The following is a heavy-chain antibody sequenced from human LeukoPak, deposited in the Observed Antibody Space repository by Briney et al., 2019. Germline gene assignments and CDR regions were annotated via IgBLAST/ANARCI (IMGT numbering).Heavy chain of an antibody. CDR3: ARGAVAAIGEDFDY. Sequence: ASVKVSCKASGYTFTSYDINWVRQATGQGLEWMGWMNPNSGNTGYAQKFQGRVTITRNTSISTAYMELSSLRSEDTAVYYCARGAVAAIGEDFDYWGQGTLVTVSS. D-gene: IGHD6-19*01. CDR1: GYTFTSYD. J-gene: IGHJ4*02. CDR2: MNPNSGNT. V-gene: IGHV1-8*03.